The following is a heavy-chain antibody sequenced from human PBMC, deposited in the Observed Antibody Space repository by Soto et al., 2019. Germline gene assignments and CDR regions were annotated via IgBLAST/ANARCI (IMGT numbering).Heavy chain of an antibody. CDR1: GFTFSSYA. J-gene: IGHJ6*03. D-gene: IGHD6-19*01. Sequence: EVQLLESGGGLVQPGGSLRLSCAASGFTFSSYAMSWVRQAPGKGLEWVSAISGSGGSTYYADSVKGRFTISRDNSKNTMYLQMNSLRAEDTAVYYCAKTPRADYYYSRDVWGKGTTVTVSS. V-gene: IGHV3-23*01. CDR3: AKTPRADYYYSRDV. CDR2: ISGSGGST.